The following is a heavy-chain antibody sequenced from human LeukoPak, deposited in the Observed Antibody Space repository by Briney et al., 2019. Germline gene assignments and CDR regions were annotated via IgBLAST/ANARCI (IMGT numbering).Heavy chain of an antibody. J-gene: IGHJ4*02. CDR3: ARDQIYNWHYGGLDY. CDR2: IYSGGST. CDR1: GFTVSSNY. V-gene: IGHV3-66*01. Sequence: PGGSLRLSCAASGFTVSSNYMSWVRQAPGKGLEWVSVIYSGGSTYYADSVKGRFTISRDNSKNTLYLQMNSLRAEDTAVYYCARDQIYNWHYGGLDYWGQGTLVTVSS. D-gene: IGHD1-7*01.